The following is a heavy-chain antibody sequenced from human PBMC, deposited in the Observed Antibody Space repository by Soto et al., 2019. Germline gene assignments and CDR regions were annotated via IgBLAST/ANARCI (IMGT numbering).Heavy chain of an antibody. D-gene: IGHD2-15*01. J-gene: IGHJ4*02. CDR3: EGDSTYSYDFDY. CDR2: INPSGGST. V-gene: IGHV1-46*01. Sequence: GASVKVSCKASGYTFTNYYLHWVRQAPGQRLEWVGKINPSGGSTTYAERFQGRVTLTRDTSTSTVYMELSSLRSEDTAVYYCEGDSTYSYDFDYWGQGTLVTVSS. CDR1: GYTFTNYY.